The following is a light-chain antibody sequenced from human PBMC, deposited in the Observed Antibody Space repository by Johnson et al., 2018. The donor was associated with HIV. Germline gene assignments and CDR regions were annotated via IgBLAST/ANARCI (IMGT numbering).Light chain of an antibody. V-gene: IGLV1-51*01. CDR2: DNN. CDR3: GTWDSSLSAYV. CDR1: SSNIGNNY. J-gene: IGLJ1*01. Sequence: SVLTQPPSVSAAPGQKVTISCSGSSSNIGNNYVSWYQHLPGRAPKLLIYDNNQRPSGIPDRFSGSKSGPSATLGIPGLQPGDEADYYCGTWDSSLSAYVFGTGTKVTVL.